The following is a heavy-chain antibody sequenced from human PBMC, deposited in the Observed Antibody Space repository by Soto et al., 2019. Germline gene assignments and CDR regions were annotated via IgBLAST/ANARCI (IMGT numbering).Heavy chain of an antibody. Sequence: DVQLVETGGGLIQPGGSLRLSCAASGFSVSSDYMNWVRQDPGKGLEWVSVIYRGGSTYYADSVRGRFTISRDNSENTFFLQMNRLRAEDTAVYYCARATEWNDLDIWGQGTMVTVSS. CDR2: IYRGGST. CDR1: GFSVSSDY. CDR3: ARATEWNDLDI. J-gene: IGHJ3*02. V-gene: IGHV3-53*02. D-gene: IGHD1-1*01.